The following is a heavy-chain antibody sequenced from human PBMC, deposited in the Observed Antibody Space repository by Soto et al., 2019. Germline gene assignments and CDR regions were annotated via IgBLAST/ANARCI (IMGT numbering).Heavy chain of an antibody. CDR3: ARARGGYYDY. J-gene: IGHJ4*02. D-gene: IGHD3-22*01. CDR1: GGSISSYY. Sequence: QVQLQESGPGLVKPSETLSLTCTVSGGSISSYYWSWIRQPPGKGLEWIGNIYYSGSTNYNPSLKCRVTISLDTSKNQFSLKLSSVTAADTAVYYCARARGGYYDYWGQETLVTVSS. V-gene: IGHV4-59*01. CDR2: IYYSGST.